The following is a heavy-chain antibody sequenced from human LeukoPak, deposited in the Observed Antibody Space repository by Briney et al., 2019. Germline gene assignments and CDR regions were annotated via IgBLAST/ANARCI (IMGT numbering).Heavy chain of an antibody. CDR1: GFPFSSYG. CDR3: AREPYWGGDCYSGFDY. D-gene: IGHD2-21*01. CDR2: IRYDGSNK. V-gene: IGHV3-30*02. Sequence: GGSLRLSCAASGFPFSSYGVPSVRQAPGKGLEWVAFIRYDGSNKYYADSVKGRFTIPRDNSKNTLYLQMNSLRSEDTAVYYCAREPYWGGDCYSGFDYWGQGTLVTVSS. J-gene: IGHJ4*02.